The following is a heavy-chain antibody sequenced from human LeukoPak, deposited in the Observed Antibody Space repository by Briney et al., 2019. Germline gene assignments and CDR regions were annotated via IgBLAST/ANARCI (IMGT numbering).Heavy chain of an antibody. CDR1: GFPFSSYS. CDR3: ARDPGTSLDY. Sequence: GPLLLSCAASGFPFSSYSMNWVRQAPGKGLEWVSSISSSSSYVYYADSVKGRFTISRDNAKNSLYLQMNSLRAEDTAVYYCARDPGTSLDYWGQGTLVTVSS. J-gene: IGHJ4*02. D-gene: IGHD1-1*01. V-gene: IGHV3-21*01. CDR2: ISSSSSYV.